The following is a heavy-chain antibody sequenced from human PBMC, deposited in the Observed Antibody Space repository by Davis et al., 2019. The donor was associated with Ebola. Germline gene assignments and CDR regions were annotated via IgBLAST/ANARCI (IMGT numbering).Heavy chain of an antibody. CDR3: ARDLGNYGDPRVGMDV. CDR1: GFTFSSYS. D-gene: IGHD4-17*01. Sequence: GGSLRLSCAASGFTFSSYSMNWVRQAPGKGLEWVSYISSSSSTIYYADSVKGRFTISRDNAKNSLYLQMNSLRAEDTAVYYCARDLGNYGDPRVGMDVWGQGTTVTVSS. J-gene: IGHJ6*02. CDR2: ISSSSSTI. V-gene: IGHV3-48*04.